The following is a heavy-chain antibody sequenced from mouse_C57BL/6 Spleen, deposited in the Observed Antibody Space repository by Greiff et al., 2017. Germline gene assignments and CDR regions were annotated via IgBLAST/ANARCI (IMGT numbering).Heavy chain of an antibody. CDR2: IDPEDGDT. D-gene: IGHD2-1*01. V-gene: IGHV14-1*01. CDR3: TTDLLWHYYAMDY. CDR1: GFNIKDYY. Sequence: VQLQQSGAELVRPGASVKLSCTASGFNIKDYYMHWVKQRPEQGLEWIGRIDPEDGDTEYAPKFQGKATMTADTSSNTAYLQLSSLTSEDTAVYYCTTDLLWHYYAMDYWGQGTSVTVSS. J-gene: IGHJ4*01.